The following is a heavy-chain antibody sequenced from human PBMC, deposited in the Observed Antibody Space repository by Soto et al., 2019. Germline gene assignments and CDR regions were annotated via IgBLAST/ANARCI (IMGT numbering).Heavy chain of an antibody. CDR3: AGGVKHSRAVAGRRAHLYGMDV. V-gene: IGHV3-53*02. D-gene: IGHD6-19*01. CDR1: GFTVSSNY. J-gene: IGHJ6*02. CDR2: IYSGGST. Sequence: EVQLVETGGGLIQPGGSLRLSCAASGFTVSSNYMSWVRQAPGKGLEWVSVIYSGGSTYYADSLKGRFTISRDNSKNTLYLQMNSLRAEDTAVYYCAGGVKHSRAVAGRRAHLYGMDVWGQGTTVTVSS.